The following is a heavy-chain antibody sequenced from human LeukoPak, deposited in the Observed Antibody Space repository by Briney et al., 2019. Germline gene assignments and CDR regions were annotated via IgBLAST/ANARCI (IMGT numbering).Heavy chain of an antibody. CDR3: AGGLLPYYFDY. J-gene: IGHJ4*02. CDR1: GFTVNSNY. D-gene: IGHD2/OR15-2a*01. CDR2: IYSAGTT. Sequence: GGSLRLSCAASGFTVNSNYMSWVRQARGKGLEWVSVIYSAGTTFYADSVKGRLTISRDNSKNTLYLHMDSLRAEDTAVYYCAGGLLPYYFDYWGQGTLVTVSS. V-gene: IGHV3-66*01.